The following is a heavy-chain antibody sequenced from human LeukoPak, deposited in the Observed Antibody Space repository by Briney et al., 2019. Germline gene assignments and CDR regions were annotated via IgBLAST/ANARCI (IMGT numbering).Heavy chain of an antibody. CDR1: GFTFSRYS. CDR2: ISSSGSTK. V-gene: IGHV3-48*04. D-gene: IGHD3-3*01. Sequence: GGSLRLSCAASGFTFSRYSMNWIRQAPGKGLEWVSYISSSGSTKYYADSVKGRFTISRDNAKKSLFLQMNSLRAEDTAVYYCARDLGDFWSGYFSHPGGGYFDYWGQGTLVTVSP. J-gene: IGHJ4*02. CDR3: ARDLGDFWSGYFSHPGGGYFDY.